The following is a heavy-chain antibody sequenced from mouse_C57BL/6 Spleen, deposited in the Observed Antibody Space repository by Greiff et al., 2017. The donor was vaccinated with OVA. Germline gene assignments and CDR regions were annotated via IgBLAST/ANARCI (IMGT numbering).Heavy chain of an antibody. CDR1: GYTFTDYN. D-gene: IGHD2-4*01. J-gene: IGHJ3*01. CDR3: ARGRSYYDYDGFAY. CDR2: INPNNGGT. V-gene: IGHV1-18*01. Sequence: EVQVVESGPELVKPGASVKIPCKASGYTFTDYNMDWVKQSHGKSLEWIGDINPNNGGTIYNQKFKGKATLTVDKSSSTAYMELRSLTSEDTAVYYCARGRSYYDYDGFAYWGQGTLVTVSA.